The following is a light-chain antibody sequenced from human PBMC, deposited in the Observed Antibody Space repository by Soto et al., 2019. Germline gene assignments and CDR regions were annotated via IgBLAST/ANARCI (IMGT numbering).Light chain of an antibody. J-gene: IGLJ3*02. CDR2: EVT. Sequence: QSVLTQPPSASGSPGQSVTISCTGSSSDVGAYNYVSWYQQHPGKAPKLMIYEVTKRPSGVPDRFSGSKSGSTASLTVSGLQAEDEADYYCSSYAGSNNLPFGGGTKLTVL. V-gene: IGLV2-8*01. CDR1: SSDVGAYNY. CDR3: SSYAGSNNLP.